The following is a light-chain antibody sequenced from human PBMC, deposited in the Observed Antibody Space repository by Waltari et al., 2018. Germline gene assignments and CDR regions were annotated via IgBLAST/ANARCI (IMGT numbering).Light chain of an antibody. CDR3: QHYGSSPGFT. J-gene: IGKJ3*01. CDR2: CAS. Sequence: EIVLTQSQGTLSLTQGERATLSCRARQSVSSSYLAWYQQKPGQAPRLLIYCASSRATGIPDRFSGSGSGTDFTLTISRLEPEDFAVYYCQHYGSSPGFTFGPGTKVDIK. V-gene: IGKV3-20*01. CDR1: QSVSSSY.